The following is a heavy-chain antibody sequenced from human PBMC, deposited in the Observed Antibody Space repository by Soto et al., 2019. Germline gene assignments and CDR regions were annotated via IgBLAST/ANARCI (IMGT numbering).Heavy chain of an antibody. V-gene: IGHV3-30-3*01. J-gene: IGHJ4*02. Sequence: QVQLVESGGGVVQPGRSLRLSCAASGFTFSSYAMHWVRQAPGKGLEWVAVISYDGSNKYYADSVKGRFTISRDNSKNTLYLQMNSLRAEDTVVYYCARDRVTMVRGVIITRKGFDYWGQGTLVTVSS. CDR1: GFTFSSYA. CDR3: ARDRVTMVRGVIITRKGFDY. CDR2: ISYDGSNK. D-gene: IGHD3-10*01.